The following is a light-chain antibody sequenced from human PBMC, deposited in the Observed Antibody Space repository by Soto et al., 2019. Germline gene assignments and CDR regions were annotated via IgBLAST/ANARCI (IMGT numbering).Light chain of an antibody. V-gene: IGLV1-44*01. Sequence: QSVLTQPPSVSGTPGQRVTISCSGSSSNIGSDAVSWYQQLPGTAPKLVIYSNDQRPSGVPDRFSGSKSGTSASLAISGLQSEDEAEYYCATWDDSLLGPVFGGGTKLTVL. CDR1: SSNIGSDA. CDR3: ATWDDSLLGPV. J-gene: IGLJ3*02. CDR2: SND.